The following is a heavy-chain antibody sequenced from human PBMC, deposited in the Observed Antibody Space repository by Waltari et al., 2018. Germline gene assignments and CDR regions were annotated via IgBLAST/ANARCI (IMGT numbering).Heavy chain of an antibody. CDR2: ISRGGNTA. V-gene: IGHV3-48*03. CDR3: VRDVTMAGTDFDS. D-gene: IGHD1-7*01. J-gene: IGHJ4*02. CDR1: GFLFSDYE. Sequence: EVQLLQSGGGLAQPGGSLRVSCAASGFLFSDYEMDWVRQAPGKAMEWISFISRGGNTAYYADSVRGRFTITRDNVNNAMHLQMTNLRADDTAVYYCVRDVTMAGTDFDSWGQGTLVTVSS.